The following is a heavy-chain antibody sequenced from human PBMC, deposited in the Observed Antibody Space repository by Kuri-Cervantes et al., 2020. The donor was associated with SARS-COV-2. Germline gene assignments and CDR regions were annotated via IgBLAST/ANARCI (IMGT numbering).Heavy chain of an antibody. CDR1: GFTFSDYY. V-gene: IGHV3-11*06. Sequence: LSLTCAASGFTFSDYYMSWIRQAPGKGLEWVSYISSSSSYTNYADSVKGRFTISRDNAKNSVYLQMNSLRAEDTAVYFCSRDGKNTAVWNYDYYGLDVWGQGTTVTVSS. D-gene: IGHD3-16*01. CDR2: ISSSSSYT. CDR3: SRDGKNTAVWNYDYYGLDV. J-gene: IGHJ6*02.